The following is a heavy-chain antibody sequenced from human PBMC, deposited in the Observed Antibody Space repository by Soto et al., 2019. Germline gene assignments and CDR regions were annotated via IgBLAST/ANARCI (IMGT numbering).Heavy chain of an antibody. CDR1: GYTFTGYY. CDR3: ARAGAVTTSNYYYGMDV. D-gene: IGHD4-4*01. Sequence: QVQLVQSGAEVKKPGASVKVSCKASGYTFTGYYMHWVRQAPGQGLEWMGWINPNRGGTNSAQKFQGRVTMTRDTSISTAYMELSRLRSDDTAVYYCARAGAVTTSNYYYGMDVWGQGTTVTVSS. V-gene: IGHV1-2*02. CDR2: INPNRGGT. J-gene: IGHJ6*02.